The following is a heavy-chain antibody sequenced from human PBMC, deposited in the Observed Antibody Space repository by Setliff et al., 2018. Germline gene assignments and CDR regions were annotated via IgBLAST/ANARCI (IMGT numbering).Heavy chain of an antibody. CDR1: DYILTSYG. Sequence: ASVKVSCKASDYILTSYGLSWVRQAPGQGLEWMGWISTYNGHTNYAQRFQGRVTMTTDTSTRTAYMELRSLRSDDTAVYYCARLVRYCTRTTCQKVAGDESWGQGTLVTVSS. CDR3: ARLVRYCTRTTCQKVAGDES. D-gene: IGHD2-8*01. CDR2: ISTYNGHT. V-gene: IGHV1-18*01. J-gene: IGHJ5*01.